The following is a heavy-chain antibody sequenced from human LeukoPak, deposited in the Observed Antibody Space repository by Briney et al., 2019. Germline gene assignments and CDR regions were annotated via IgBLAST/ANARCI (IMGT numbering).Heavy chain of an antibody. Sequence: ASVKVSCKACGYTFTSYYMHWARQAPGQGLEWMGIINPSGGSTSYAQKFQGRVTMTRDMSTSTVYMELSSLRSEDTAVYYCAKEYSSSWEEFDPWGQGTLVTVSS. J-gene: IGHJ5*02. CDR2: INPSGGST. D-gene: IGHD6-13*01. V-gene: IGHV1-46*01. CDR3: AKEYSSSWEEFDP. CDR1: GYTFTSYY.